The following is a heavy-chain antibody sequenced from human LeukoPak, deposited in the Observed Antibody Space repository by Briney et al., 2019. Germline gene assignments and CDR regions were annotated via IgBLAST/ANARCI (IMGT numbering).Heavy chain of an antibody. D-gene: IGHD6-13*01. V-gene: IGHV3-7*01. CDR2: IKQDGSEE. CDR1: GLTFSSYW. CDR3: TRIAAAGFDC. J-gene: IGHJ4*02. Sequence: GGSLRLSCAASGLTFSSYWMSWVRQAPGKGLEWVANIKQDGSEEYYVDSVKGRFTISRDNAKNSLYLQMNSLRAEDTAVYYCTRIAAAGFDCWGQGTLVTVSS.